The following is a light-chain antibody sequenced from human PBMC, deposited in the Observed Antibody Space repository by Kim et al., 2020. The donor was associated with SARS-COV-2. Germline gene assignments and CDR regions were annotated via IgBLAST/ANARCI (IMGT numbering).Light chain of an antibody. J-gene: IGKJ1*01. Sequence: SPGERATPSCRASQSVNSNLGWYQQRPGLAPRLLIYGASSRATGIPDRFSGSGSGTDFTLTISRLEPEDFAVYYCQQYGSSPTWTFGQGTKVDIK. V-gene: IGKV3-20*01. CDR3: QQYGSSPTWT. CDR1: QSVNSN. CDR2: GAS.